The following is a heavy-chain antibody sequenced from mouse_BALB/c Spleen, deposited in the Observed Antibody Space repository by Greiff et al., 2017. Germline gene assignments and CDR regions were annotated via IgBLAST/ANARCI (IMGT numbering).Heavy chain of an antibody. D-gene: IGHD2-3*01. CDR2: IDPANGNT. Sequence: EVKLQESGAELVKPGASVKLSCTASGFNIKDTYMHWVKQRPEQGLEWIGRIDPANGNTKYDPKFQGKATITADTSSNTAYLQLSSLTSEDTAVYYCARLVTTWFAYWGQGTLVTVSA. J-gene: IGHJ3*01. CDR1: GFNIKDTY. CDR3: ARLVTTWFAY. V-gene: IGHV14-3*02.